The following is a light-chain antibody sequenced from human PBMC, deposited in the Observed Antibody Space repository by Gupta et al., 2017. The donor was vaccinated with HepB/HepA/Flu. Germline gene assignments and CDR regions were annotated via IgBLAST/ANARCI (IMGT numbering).Light chain of an antibody. Sequence: SALTQPAPAPAFPRQAITIPSTGTSSDFGDFNHVSCYQQHPDKAPTLLISDVSNRPSLFSNRFFGSESGKTASLTISGLRAEDEDDYYYSSFTYSTTLVVFGGGTKVTVL. J-gene: IGLJ2*01. V-gene: IGLV2-14*03. CDR3: SSFTYSTTLVV. CDR1: SSDFGDFNH. CDR2: DVS.